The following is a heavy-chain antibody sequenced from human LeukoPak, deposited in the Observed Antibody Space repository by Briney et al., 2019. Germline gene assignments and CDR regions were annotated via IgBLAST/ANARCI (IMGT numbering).Heavy chain of an antibody. D-gene: IGHD1-1*01. CDR2: INPSGGST. Sequence: ASVKVSFKASGYTFTSYYMHWVRQAPGQGLEWMGIINPSGGSTSYAQKFQGRVTMTRDMSTSTVYMELSSLRSEDTAVYYCARDHGGQLDVYYYMDVWGKGTTVTVSS. J-gene: IGHJ6*03. CDR1: GYTFTSYY. CDR3: ARDHGGQLDVYYYMDV. V-gene: IGHV1-46*01.